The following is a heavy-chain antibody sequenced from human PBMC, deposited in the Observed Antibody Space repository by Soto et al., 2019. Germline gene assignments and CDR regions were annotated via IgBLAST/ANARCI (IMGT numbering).Heavy chain of an antibody. V-gene: IGHV3-30-3*01. CDR2: ISYDGSNK. Sequence: PGGSLRLSCAASAFTFSSYAMHWVRQAPGKGLEWVAVISYDGSNKYYADSVKGRFTISRDNSKNTLYLQMNSLRAEDTAVYYCARDLGTVIYYFDYWGQGTLVTVSS. CDR1: AFTFSSYA. J-gene: IGHJ4*02. D-gene: IGHD4-4*01. CDR3: ARDLGTVIYYFDY.